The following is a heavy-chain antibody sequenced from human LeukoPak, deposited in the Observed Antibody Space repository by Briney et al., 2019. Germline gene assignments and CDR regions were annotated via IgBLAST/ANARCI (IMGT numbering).Heavy chain of an antibody. V-gene: IGHV3-9*03. D-gene: IGHD6-6*01. Sequence: GGSLRLSCAASGFTFDDYAMHWVRQAPGKGLEWVSGNSWNSGSIGYADSVKGRFTISRDNARSSLYRQMNRLRAEDMALYYCARSREYSSSARYFDYWGQGTLVTVSS. CDR1: GFTFDDYA. J-gene: IGHJ4*02. CDR3: ARSREYSSSARYFDY. CDR2: NSWNSGSI.